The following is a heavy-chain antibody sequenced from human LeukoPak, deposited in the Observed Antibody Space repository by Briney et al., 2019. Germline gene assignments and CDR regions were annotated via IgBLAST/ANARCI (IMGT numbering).Heavy chain of an antibody. CDR1: GFTFSSYG. V-gene: IGHV3-30*02. CDR2: IRYDGSNK. CDR3: AKDPRRWRYFAWLLSFYFDY. Sequence: GGSLRLSCAASGFTFSSYGMHWVRQAPGKGLEGVAFIRYDGSNKYYAVSVKGRSTISRDNSENTVYVQMNSLKAEDTAVYYCAKDPRRWRYFAWLLSFYFDYWGQGTLVTVSS. J-gene: IGHJ4*02. D-gene: IGHD3-9*01.